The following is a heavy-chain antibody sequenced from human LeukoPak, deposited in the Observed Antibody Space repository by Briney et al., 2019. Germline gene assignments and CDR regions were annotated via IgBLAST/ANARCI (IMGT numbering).Heavy chain of an antibody. V-gene: IGHV1-2*02. D-gene: IGHD6-13*01. Sequence: ASVKVSCKASGYTFTGYCMHWVRQAPGQGLEWMGWINPNSGGTNYAQKFQGRVTMTRDTSISTAYMELSRLRSDDTAVYYCAGDRLFAKAAARFSYWGQGTLVTVSS. CDR1: GYTFTGYC. CDR2: INPNSGGT. J-gene: IGHJ4*02. CDR3: AGDRLFAKAAARFSY.